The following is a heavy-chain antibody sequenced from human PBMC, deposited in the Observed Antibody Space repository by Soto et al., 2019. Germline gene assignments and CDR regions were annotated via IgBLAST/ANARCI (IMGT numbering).Heavy chain of an antibody. J-gene: IGHJ4*02. CDR1: GFTFSSYW. CDR3: ARGDYMWGSYRYQLDY. D-gene: IGHD3-16*02. Sequence: EVQLVESGGGLVQPGGSLRLSCAASGFTFSSYWMHWVRQAPGKGLVWVSRINSDGSSTSYADSVKGRFTISRDNAKNTLYLQMNRLRAEDTAVYYGARGDYMWGSYRYQLDYWGQGTLGTVSS. CDR2: INSDGSST. V-gene: IGHV3-74*01.